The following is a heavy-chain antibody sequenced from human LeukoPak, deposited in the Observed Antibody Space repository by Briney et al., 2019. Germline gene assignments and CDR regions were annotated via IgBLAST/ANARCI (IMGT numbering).Heavy chain of an antibody. V-gene: IGHV3-21*01. CDR3: ARDRGIGGASLDY. J-gene: IGHJ4*02. D-gene: IGHD1-26*01. CDR1: VFTFHSYT. CDR2: ISSSSSYI. Sequence: GLSLRLSCTPSVFTFHSYTMNLLRQAPGTRLEWVSSISSSSSYIYYTDSLKGRFTICRDNAKNSLYLQMNSLRAEDTAVYYCARDRGIGGASLDYWGQGTLVTVSS.